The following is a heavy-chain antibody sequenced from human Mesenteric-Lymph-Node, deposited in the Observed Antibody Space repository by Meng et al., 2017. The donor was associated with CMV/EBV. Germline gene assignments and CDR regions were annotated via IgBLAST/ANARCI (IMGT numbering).Heavy chain of an antibody. J-gene: IGHJ6*02. V-gene: IGHV1-18*01. CDR1: GYSFITYG. CDR2: ISAYNGNT. Sequence: ASVKVSCKASGYSFITYGISWVRQARGQGLEWMGWISAYNGNTNYAQKVQDRVTMTTDTSTSTASMELRSLRSNDTAVYYCARGGAYCRSTSCYPLGSYSYYGMDVWGQGTTVTVSS. CDR3: ARGGAYCRSTSCYPLGSYSYYGMDV. D-gene: IGHD2-2*01.